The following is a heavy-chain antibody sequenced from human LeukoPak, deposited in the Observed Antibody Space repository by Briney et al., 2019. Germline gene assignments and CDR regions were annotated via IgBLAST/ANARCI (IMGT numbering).Heavy chain of an antibody. CDR2: ISSSSSYI. CDR1: GFTFSSYS. CDR3: ARDLPTYYDILTGYNYYMDV. Sequence: PGGSLRLSCAASGFTFSSYSMNWVRQAPGKGLEWVSSISSSSSYIYYADSVKGRFTISRDNAKNSLYLQMNSLRAEDTAVYYCARDLPTYYDILTGYNYYMDVWGKGTTVTISS. J-gene: IGHJ6*03. V-gene: IGHV3-21*01. D-gene: IGHD3-9*01.